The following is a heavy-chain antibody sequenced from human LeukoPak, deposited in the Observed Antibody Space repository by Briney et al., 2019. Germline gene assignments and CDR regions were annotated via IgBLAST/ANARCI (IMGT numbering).Heavy chain of an antibody. CDR1: GGSISSDNYY. Sequence: SETLSLTCTVPGGSISSDNYYWSWIRQHPGKGLEWIGYIYYSGTTNYNPSLKSRVTISVDTSKNQFSLKLSSVTAADTAVYYCARLYGDYVYFDYWGQGTLVTVSS. V-gene: IGHV4-31*03. CDR2: IYYSGTT. J-gene: IGHJ4*02. D-gene: IGHD4-17*01. CDR3: ARLYGDYVYFDY.